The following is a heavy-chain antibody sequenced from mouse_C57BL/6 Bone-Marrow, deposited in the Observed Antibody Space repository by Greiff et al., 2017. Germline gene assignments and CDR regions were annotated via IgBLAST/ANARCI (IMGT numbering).Heavy chain of an antibody. CDR2: IQPNSGST. V-gene: IGHV1-64*01. D-gene: IGHD3-3*01. Sequence: VQLQQPGAELVKPGASVKLSCKASGYTFTSYWMHWVKQRPGQGLEWIGMIQPNSGSTNYNEKFKSKATLTVDKSSSTAYMQLSSLTSEDSAVYYCARLSTRGFAYWGQGTLVTVSA. J-gene: IGHJ3*01. CDR3: ARLSTRGFAY. CDR1: GYTFTSYW.